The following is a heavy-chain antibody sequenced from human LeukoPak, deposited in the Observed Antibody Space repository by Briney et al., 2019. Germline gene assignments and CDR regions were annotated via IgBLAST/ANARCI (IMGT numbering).Heavy chain of an antibody. CDR1: GGTFSSYA. D-gene: IGHD2-21*02. CDR3: ARARDCGGDCYGDYYYCGMDV. Sequence: SVKVSCKASGGTFSSYAISWVRQAPGQGLEWMGRNIHIFGTANYAQKFQGRVTITADESTSTAYMELSSLRSEDTAVYYCARARDCGGDCYGDYYYCGMDVWGQGTTVTVSS. CDR2: NIHIFGTA. V-gene: IGHV1-69*13. J-gene: IGHJ6*02.